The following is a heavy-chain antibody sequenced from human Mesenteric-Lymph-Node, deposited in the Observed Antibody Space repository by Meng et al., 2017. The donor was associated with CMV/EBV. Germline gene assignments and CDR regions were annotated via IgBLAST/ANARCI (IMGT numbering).Heavy chain of an antibody. CDR1: GGTFSNFA. CDR2: VIPLLKEP. V-gene: IGHV1-69*10. Sequence: SVKVSCKASGGTFSNFAISWVRQAPGQGLEWMGGVIPLLKEPNYAQRFQDRVTITADRSTSTAYMELSTLRFEDTAIYYCAGGFRVRGVTVFDSWGQGTLVTVSS. D-gene: IGHD3-10*01. J-gene: IGHJ4*02. CDR3: AGGFRVRGVTVFDS.